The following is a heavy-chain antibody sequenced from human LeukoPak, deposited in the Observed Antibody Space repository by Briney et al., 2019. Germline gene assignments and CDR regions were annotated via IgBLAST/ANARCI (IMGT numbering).Heavy chain of an antibody. Sequence: PGGSLRLSCAASGFAFSNFAMHWVRQAPGKGLEWVAVVSYEGTIKYYSDSAKGRFTISRDNSNSLISLQMNNLTTEDTAVYYCAREKFDSWGQGTLVTVSP. J-gene: IGHJ5*01. CDR1: GFAFSNFA. V-gene: IGHV3-30*14. CDR3: AREKFDS. CDR2: VSYEGTIK.